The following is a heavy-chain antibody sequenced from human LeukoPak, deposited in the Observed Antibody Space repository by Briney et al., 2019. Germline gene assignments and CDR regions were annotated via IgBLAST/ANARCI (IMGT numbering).Heavy chain of an antibody. CDR1: GGSISSSSYY. V-gene: IGHV4-39*01. J-gene: IGHJ6*03. Sequence: PSETLSLTCTVSGGSISSSSYYWGWIRQPPGKGLEWIGSIYYSGSTYYNPSLKGRVTISVDTSKNQFSLKLSSVTAADTAVYYCARRAISFPYYYYYMDVWGKGTTVAVSS. D-gene: IGHD2-2*01. CDR3: ARRAISFPYYYYYMDV. CDR2: IYYSGST.